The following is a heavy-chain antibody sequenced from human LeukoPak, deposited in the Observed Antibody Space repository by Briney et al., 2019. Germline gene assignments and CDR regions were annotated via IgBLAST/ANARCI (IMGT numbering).Heavy chain of an antibody. D-gene: IGHD2-2*01. J-gene: IGHJ4*02. CDR3: AKERGGHCSSTSCKSYYFDY. CDR2: IRYDGSNK. Sequence: PGGSLRLSCAASGFTFSSYGMHWVRQAPGKGLEWVAFIRYDGSNKYYADSVKGRFTISRDNSKNTLYLQMNSLRAEDTAVYCCAKERGGHCSSTSCKSYYFDYWGQGTLVTVSS. V-gene: IGHV3-30*02. CDR1: GFTFSSYG.